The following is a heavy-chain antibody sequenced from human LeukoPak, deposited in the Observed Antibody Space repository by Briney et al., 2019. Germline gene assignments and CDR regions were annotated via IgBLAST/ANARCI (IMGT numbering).Heavy chain of an antibody. CDR1: GGSISSSSYY. Sequence: SETLSLTCTVSGGSISSSSYYWGWIRQPPGKGLEWIGSIYYSGSTYYNPSLKSRVTISVDTSKNQFSLKLSSVTAADTAVYYCARARSSLSSRLYCSGGSCYNYFDYWGQGTLVTVSS. D-gene: IGHD2-15*01. J-gene: IGHJ4*02. V-gene: IGHV4-39*07. CDR2: IYYSGST. CDR3: ARARSSLSSRLYCSGGSCYNYFDY.